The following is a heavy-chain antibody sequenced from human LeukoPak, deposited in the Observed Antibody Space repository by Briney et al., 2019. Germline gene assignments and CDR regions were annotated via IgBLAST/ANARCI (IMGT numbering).Heavy chain of an antibody. V-gene: IGHV4-39*07. CDR3: ARGYCSGGSCYPHGMDV. CDR2: IYYSGST. Sequence: TSETLSLTCTVSGGSISSSSYYWGWIRQPPGKGLEWIGSIYYSGSTYYNPSLKSRVTISVDTSKNQFSLKLSSVTAADTAVYYCARGYCSGGSCYPHGMDVWGKGTTVTISS. J-gene: IGHJ6*04. CDR1: GGSISSSSYY. D-gene: IGHD2-15*01.